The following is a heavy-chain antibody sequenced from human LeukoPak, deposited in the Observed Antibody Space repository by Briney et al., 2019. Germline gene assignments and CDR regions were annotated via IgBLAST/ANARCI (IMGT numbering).Heavy chain of an antibody. Sequence: SETLSLTCAVYGGSFSGYYWSWIRQPPGKGLEWIGEINHSGSTNYNPSLKSRVTISVDTSKNQFSLKLSSVTAADTAVYYCARGGVAGWFDPWGQGTLVTVSS. CDR1: GGSFSGYY. J-gene: IGHJ5*02. V-gene: IGHV4-34*01. CDR3: ARGGVAGWFDP. CDR2: INHSGST.